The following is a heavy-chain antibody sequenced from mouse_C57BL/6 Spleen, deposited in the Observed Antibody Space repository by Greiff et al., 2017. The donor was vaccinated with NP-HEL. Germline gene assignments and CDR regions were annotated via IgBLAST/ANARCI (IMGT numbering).Heavy chain of an antibody. V-gene: IGHV1-55*01. CDR3: ARGYYGSRGDFDY. Sequence: QVQLQQPGAELVKPGASVKMSCKASGYTFTSYWITWVKQRPGQGLEWIGDIYPGSGSTNYNEKFKSKATLTVDTSSSTAYMQLSSLTSEDSAVYYCARGYYGSRGDFDYWGQGTTLTVSS. J-gene: IGHJ2*01. CDR1: GYTFTSYW. CDR2: IYPGSGST. D-gene: IGHD1-1*01.